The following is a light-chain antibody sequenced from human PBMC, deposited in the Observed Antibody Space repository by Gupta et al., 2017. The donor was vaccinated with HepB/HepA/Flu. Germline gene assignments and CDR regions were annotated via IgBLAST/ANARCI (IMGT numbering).Light chain of an antibody. CDR2: HDS. Sequence: SYVLTQPPSVSVASGKTATITCGGNNIGTKSVHWNQQKPGQAPVLVIHHDSDRPSGIPERFSGSNSGDTATLTISRVEAGDEADYYCQVWESIIDHVVFGGGTKLTVL. CDR3: QVWESIIDHVV. J-gene: IGLJ2*01. CDR1: NIGTKS. V-gene: IGLV3-21*01.